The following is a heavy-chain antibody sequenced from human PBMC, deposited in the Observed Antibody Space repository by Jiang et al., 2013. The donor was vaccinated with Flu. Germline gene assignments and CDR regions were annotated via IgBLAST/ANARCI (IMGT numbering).Heavy chain of an antibody. CDR3: AERTGGNTTITYYG. Sequence: VQLLESGGGLVKPGGSLRLSCAVSGFTFSAYSMYWVRQAPGKGLEWVSSITSAGSYIYYADSVKGRFTISRDNAKNSLYLQMDSLRAEDTAVYYCAERTGGNTTITYYG. D-gene: IGHD5-12*01. J-gene: IGHJ6*01. V-gene: IGHV3-21*01. CDR2: ITSAGSYI. CDR1: GFTFSAYS.